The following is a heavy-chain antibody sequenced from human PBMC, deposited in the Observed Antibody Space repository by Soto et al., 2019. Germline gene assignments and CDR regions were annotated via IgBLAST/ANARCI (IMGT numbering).Heavy chain of an antibody. J-gene: IGHJ3*02. CDR3: ARDVTIFGVAPDDFDI. V-gene: IGHV1-46*01. Sequence: GASVKVSCKASGYTFTSYYMHWVRQAPGQGLEWMGIINPSGGSTSYAQKFQGRVTMTRDTSTSTVYMELSSLRSEDTAVYYCARDVTIFGVAPDDFDIWGQGTMVTVSS. CDR1: GYTFTSYY. CDR2: INPSGGST. D-gene: IGHD3-3*01.